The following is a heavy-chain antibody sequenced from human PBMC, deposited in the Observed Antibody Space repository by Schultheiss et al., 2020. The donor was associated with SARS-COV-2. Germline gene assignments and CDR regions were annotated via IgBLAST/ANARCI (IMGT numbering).Heavy chain of an antibody. J-gene: IGHJ4*02. CDR1: GFTFSSHA. Sequence: GGSLRLSCVTSGFTFSSHAMSWVRQTPGKGLEWVSGISGSGGATYYADSVTGRFIISRDNSKNTLYLQMNSLRAEDTAVYYCAKGQRARWVAGTPFDYWGQGTLVTVSS. V-gene: IGHV3-23*01. CDR2: ISGSGGAT. CDR3: AKGQRARWVAGTPFDY. D-gene: IGHD6-19*01.